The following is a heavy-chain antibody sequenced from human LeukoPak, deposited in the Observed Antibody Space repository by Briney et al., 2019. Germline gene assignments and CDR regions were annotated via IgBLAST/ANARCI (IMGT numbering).Heavy chain of an antibody. CDR3: ARDLARAGTTDPFVK. J-gene: IGHJ4*02. Sequence: GGSLRLSCAASGFTFSSYSFNWVRQAPGKGLKWVSSISGSSDYRSYADSVKGRFTISRDNAKNSLYLQMNSLRAEDTAVHYCARDLARAGTTDPFVKWGQGTLVTVSS. CDR1: GFTFSSYS. CDR2: ISGSSDYR. V-gene: IGHV3-21*01. D-gene: IGHD1-7*01.